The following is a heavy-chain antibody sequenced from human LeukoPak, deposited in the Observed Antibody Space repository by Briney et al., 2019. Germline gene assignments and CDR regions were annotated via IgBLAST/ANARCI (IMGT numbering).Heavy chain of an antibody. V-gene: IGHV3-48*01. CDR1: GFRFSDYS. CDR3: ARDYKYAFDN. D-gene: IGHD5-24*01. CDR2: IGISSGNT. J-gene: IGHJ4*02. Sequence: GGSLRLSCAASGFRFSDYSMNWVRQAPGKGLEWISYIGISSGNTNYANSVKGRFTISGDKAKNSLYLQMNSLRVEDTAVYYCARDYKYAFDNWGQGTLVTVSS.